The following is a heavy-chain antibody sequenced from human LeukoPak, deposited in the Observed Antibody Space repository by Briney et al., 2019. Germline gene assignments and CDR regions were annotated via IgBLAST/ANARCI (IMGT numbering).Heavy chain of an antibody. J-gene: IGHJ4*02. V-gene: IGHV5-51*01. CDR3: ARLREGASAYDY. CDR1: GYTFTRSW. D-gene: IGHD1-26*01. CDR2: IYPGDSDT. Sequence: PGESLNISCQASGYTFTRSWIGWVRQVPGKGLEWMGIIYPGDSDTRYSPSFQGQVTISADKSISTAYLQWNSLKASDTAMYYCARLREGASAYDYWGQGTLVTVSS.